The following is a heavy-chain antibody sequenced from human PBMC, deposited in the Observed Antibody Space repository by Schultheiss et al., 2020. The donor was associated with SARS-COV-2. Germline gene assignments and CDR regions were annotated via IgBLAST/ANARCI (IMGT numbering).Heavy chain of an antibody. D-gene: IGHD6-13*01. V-gene: IGHV1-18*01. CDR3: ARDDTPAAHAFDI. Sequence: ASVKVSCKASGYTFTSYGISWVRQAPGQGLEWMGWISAYNGNTNYAQKLQGRVTMTRDTSTSTVYMELSSLRSEDTAVYYCARDDTPAAHAFDIWGQGTMVTVSS. CDR1: GYTFTSYG. J-gene: IGHJ3*02. CDR2: ISAYNGNT.